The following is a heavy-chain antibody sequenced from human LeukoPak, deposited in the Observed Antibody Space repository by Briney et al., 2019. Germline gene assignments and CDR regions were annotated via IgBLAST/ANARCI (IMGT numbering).Heavy chain of an antibody. Sequence: QARGSLRLSCAASGFTFSDYSMHWVRQAPGKGLEYVSGVTSNGGSTNYANSVKGRFTIYRDNSKNTLYLQMGSLRPEDMAVYYCAREASSRCFDYWGQGTLVTVSS. CDR2: VTSNGGST. CDR3: AREASSRCFDY. J-gene: IGHJ4*02. V-gene: IGHV3-64*01. CDR1: GFTFSDYS.